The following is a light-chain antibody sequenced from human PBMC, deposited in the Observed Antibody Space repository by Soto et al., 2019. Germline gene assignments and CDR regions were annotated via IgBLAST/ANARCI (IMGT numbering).Light chain of an antibody. CDR3: EAWDSHMTGGV. J-gene: IGLJ2*01. V-gene: IGLV2-8*01. CDR1: SSDVGGYNY. Sequence: QSVLTQPPAASGSPGQSVTISCTGTSSDVGGYNYVSWYQQHPGKAPKLMIYEVSERPSGVPDRFSGSKSSNTASLTVSGLQAGDEADYYCEAWDSHMTGGVFGGGTKVTVL. CDR2: EVS.